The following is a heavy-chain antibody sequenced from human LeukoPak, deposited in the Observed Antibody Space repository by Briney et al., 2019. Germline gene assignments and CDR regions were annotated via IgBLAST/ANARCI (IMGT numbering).Heavy chain of an antibody. J-gene: IGHJ4*02. CDR1: GASVRSFH. Sequence: PAEPLSLICSVSGASVRSFHGSWIRQSPGKGLGWIGYLYTNGRTNSNPSLKSRVTMSLDTSKNQFSMKVTSESAADTAVSYCATSNDAKIVPFDHWGQGSQVTVSS. CDR3: ATSNDAKIVPFDH. V-gene: IGHV4-4*09. CDR2: LYTNGRT. D-gene: IGHD2-8*01.